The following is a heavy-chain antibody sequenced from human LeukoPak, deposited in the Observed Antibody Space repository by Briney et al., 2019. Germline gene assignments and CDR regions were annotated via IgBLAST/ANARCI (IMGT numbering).Heavy chain of an antibody. J-gene: IGHJ4*02. CDR2: INPNTGGT. D-gene: IGHD3-9*01. Sequence: ASVKVSCKASGYTFTGYFMHWVRQAPGQGLDWMGWINPNTGGTKYAQKFQGRVTMTRDTSIGTAYMELSTVASDDTAVYFCARVHATGYFSLDLGYWGQGTLVTVSS. CDR3: ARVHATGYFSLDLGY. V-gene: IGHV1-2*02. CDR1: GYTFTGYF.